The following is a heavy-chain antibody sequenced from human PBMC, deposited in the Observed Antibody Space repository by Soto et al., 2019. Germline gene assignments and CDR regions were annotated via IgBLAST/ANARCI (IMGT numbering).Heavy chain of an antibody. CDR2: IIPIFGTA. J-gene: IGHJ6*02. V-gene: IGHV1-69*13. CDR1: GGTFSSYA. Sequence: SVKVSCKASGGTFSSYAISWVRQAPGQGLEWMGGIIPIFGTANYAQKFQGRVTITADESTSTAYMELSSLRSEDTAVYYCARDREEYQLLYYYYGMDVWGQGTTVTVSS. CDR3: ARDREEYQLLYYYYGMDV. D-gene: IGHD2-2*01.